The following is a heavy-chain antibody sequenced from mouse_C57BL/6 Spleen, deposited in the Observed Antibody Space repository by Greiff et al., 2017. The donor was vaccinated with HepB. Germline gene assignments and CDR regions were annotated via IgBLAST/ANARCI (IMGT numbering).Heavy chain of an antibody. V-gene: IGHV1-54*01. J-gene: IGHJ1*03. CDR1: GYAFTNYL. CDR3: ARKHYSNYWYFDV. D-gene: IGHD2-5*01. Sequence: QVQLQQSGAELVRPGTSVKVSCKASGYAFTNYLIEWVKQRPGQGLEWIGVINPGSGGTNYNEKFKGKATLTADKSSSTAYMQLSSLTSEDSAVYCCARKHYSNYWYFDVWGTGTTVTVSS. CDR2: INPGSGGT.